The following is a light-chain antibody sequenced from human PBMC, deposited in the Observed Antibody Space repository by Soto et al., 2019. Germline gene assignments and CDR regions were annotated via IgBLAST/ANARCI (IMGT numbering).Light chain of an antibody. J-gene: IGKJ2*01. V-gene: IGKV1-39*01. CDR3: QQSYSTPT. CDR2: AAS. Sequence: DIQMTQSPSSLSASVGERVTITCRASQSISSYLNWYQQKTGKAPKLLIYAASSLQSGVPSRFSGSGSATYFTLIISRLQPEDFATYYCQQSYSTPTFGQGTKLEIK. CDR1: QSISSY.